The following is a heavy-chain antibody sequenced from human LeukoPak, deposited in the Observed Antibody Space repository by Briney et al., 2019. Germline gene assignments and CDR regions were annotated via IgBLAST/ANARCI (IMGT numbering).Heavy chain of an antibody. V-gene: IGHV3-66*01. CDR1: GFTFSNYA. Sequence: AGGSLRLSCAGSGFTFSNYAMTWVRQAPGKGLEWVSVIFREGTTYYADSVKGRFTISRDNSKNTLYLQMNSLRAEDTAMYYCTKTGGPWDWGQGTLVTVSS. J-gene: IGHJ4*02. CDR3: TKTGGPWD. CDR2: IFREGTT. D-gene: IGHD7-27*01.